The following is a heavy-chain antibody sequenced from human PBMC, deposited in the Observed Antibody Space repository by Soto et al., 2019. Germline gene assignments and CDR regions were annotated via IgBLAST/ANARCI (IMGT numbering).Heavy chain of an antibody. CDR2: ISGGGDTT. Sequence: EVQLLESGGGLVQPGGSLRLSCAASGFTFNNYAMTCVRQAPGKGLEWGSAISGGGDTTSYADSVKGRFTVSRDGSKNTLYLQMSSLRAEDTALYYCAKGRGGSGSLTPRVDFWGQGTLVTVSS. CDR1: GFTFNNYA. D-gene: IGHD3-10*01. J-gene: IGHJ4*02. V-gene: IGHV3-23*01. CDR3: AKGRGGSGSLTPRVDF.